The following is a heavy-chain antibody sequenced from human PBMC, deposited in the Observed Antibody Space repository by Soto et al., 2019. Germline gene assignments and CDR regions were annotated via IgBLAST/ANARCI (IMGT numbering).Heavy chain of an antibody. J-gene: IGHJ6*02. Sequence: SVKVSCKASGGTFSSYAISWVRQAPGQGLEWMGGIIPIFGTANYAQKFQGRVTITADESTSTAYMELSSLRSEDTAVYYCARGGVVVPAAPYGMDVWGQGTTVTVSS. CDR1: GGTFSSYA. CDR3: ARGGVVVPAAPYGMDV. V-gene: IGHV1-69*13. CDR2: IIPIFGTA. D-gene: IGHD2-2*01.